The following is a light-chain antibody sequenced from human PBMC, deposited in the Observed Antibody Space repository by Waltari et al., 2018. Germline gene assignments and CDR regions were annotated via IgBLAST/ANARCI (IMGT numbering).Light chain of an antibody. J-gene: IGLJ2*01. CDR3: QSYDRLSANVI. CDR2: GNF. CDR1: SSNIGAPYD. Sequence: QSVLTQPPSVAGAPGQRVTISCTGSSSNIGAPYDVYGYQQIPGAAPKLLIYGNFNRPSGVPDRFSGSRSGTTASLAITGLQSEDEADYYCQSYDRLSANVIFGGGTRLTVL. V-gene: IGLV1-40*01.